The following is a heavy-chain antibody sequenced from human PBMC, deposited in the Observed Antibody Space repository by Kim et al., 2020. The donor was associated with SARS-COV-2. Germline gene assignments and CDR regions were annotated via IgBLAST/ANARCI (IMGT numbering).Heavy chain of an antibody. V-gene: IGHV1-24*01. Sequence: ASVKVFCKVSGYTLSKLSMHWVRQAPGKGLEWMGGSDPEDGKKIYAQRFQGRVTMTDDTSTDTAYMDLRSLRSDATAVYYGATRITMSAGTYFDSWGQGT. CDR2: SDPEDGKK. D-gene: IGHD3-22*01. CDR3: ATRITMSAGTYFDS. J-gene: IGHJ4*02. CDR1: GYTLSKLS.